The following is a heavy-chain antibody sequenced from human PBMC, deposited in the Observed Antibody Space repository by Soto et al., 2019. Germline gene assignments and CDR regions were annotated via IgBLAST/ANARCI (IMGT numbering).Heavy chain of an antibody. CDR2: ISYDGSNK. CDR3: AQEAQLRYFDWFPGGPSVDYFDY. D-gene: IGHD3-9*01. V-gene: IGHV3-30*18. Sequence: PGGSLRLSCAASGFTFSSYGMHWVRQAPGKGLEWVAVISYDGSNKYYADSVKGRFTISRDNSKNTLYLQMNSLRAEDTAVYYCAQEAQLRYFDWFPGGPSVDYFDYWGQGTLVTSPQ. J-gene: IGHJ4*02. CDR1: GFTFSSYG.